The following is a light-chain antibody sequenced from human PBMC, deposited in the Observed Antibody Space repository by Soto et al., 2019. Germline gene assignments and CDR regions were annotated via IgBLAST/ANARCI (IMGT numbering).Light chain of an antibody. V-gene: IGKV2-30*01. J-gene: IGKJ1*01. CDR1: QSLVYSDGNTY. CDR3: MQGTHWPRT. Sequence: DVVMTQSPLSLPVTLGQPASISCRSSQSLVYSDGNTYLNWFQQRPGQSPRRLIYKVSNRDSGVPDRFSGSGSGTECTLKISRVEAEDVGVYYCMQGTHWPRTFGQGTKVEIK. CDR2: KVS.